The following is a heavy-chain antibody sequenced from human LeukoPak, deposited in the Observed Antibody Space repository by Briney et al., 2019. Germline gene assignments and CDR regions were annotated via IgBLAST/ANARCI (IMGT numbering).Heavy chain of an antibody. CDR2: ISYDGSNK. CDR1: GFTFSSYG. D-gene: IGHD2-21*02. Sequence: PGGSLRLSCAASGFTFSSYGMHWVRQAPGKGLEGVAVISYDGSNKYYADSVKGRFTISRDNSKNTLYLQMNSLRAEDTAVYYCAKDGGGDAFDYWGPGTLVTVSS. V-gene: IGHV3-30*18. CDR3: AKDGGGDAFDY. J-gene: IGHJ4*02.